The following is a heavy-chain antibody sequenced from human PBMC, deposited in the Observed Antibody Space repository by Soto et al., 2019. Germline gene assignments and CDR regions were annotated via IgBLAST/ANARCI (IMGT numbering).Heavy chain of an antibody. CDR2: ISGGGGST. V-gene: IGHV3-23*01. Sequence: GGSLRLSCAASGFSFSNYVMSWVRQAPGKGLEWVSIISGGGGSTYYVDSVKGRFTISRDNSKNTLFLQMNSLRAEDSAIYYCAKDHYYGSASYSFDYWGQGALVTVSS. CDR1: GFSFSNYV. CDR3: AKDHYYGSASYSFDY. D-gene: IGHD3-10*01. J-gene: IGHJ4*02.